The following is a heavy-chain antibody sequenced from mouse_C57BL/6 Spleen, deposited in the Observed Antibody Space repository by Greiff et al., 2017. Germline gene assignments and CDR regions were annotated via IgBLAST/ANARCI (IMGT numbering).Heavy chain of an antibody. D-gene: IGHD2-3*01. CDR1: GFTFSDYG. J-gene: IGHJ2*01. CDR2: ISSGSSTI. CDR3: ARGGFYDGYYVGY. Sequence: EVQGVESGGGLVKPGGSLKLSCAASGFTFSDYGMHWVRQAPEKGLEWVAYISSGSSTIYYADTVKGRFTISRDNAKNTLFLQMTSLRSADTAMYYCARGGFYDGYYVGYWGQGTTLTVSS. V-gene: IGHV5-17*01.